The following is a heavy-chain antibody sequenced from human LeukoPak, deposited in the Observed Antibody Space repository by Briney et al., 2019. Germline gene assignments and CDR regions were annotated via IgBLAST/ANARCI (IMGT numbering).Heavy chain of an antibody. V-gene: IGHV4-34*01. D-gene: IGHD3-10*01. Sequence: SETLSLTCAVYGGSFSGYYWSWIRQPPGKGLEWIGEINHSGSTNYNPSLKSRVTISVDTSKNQFSLKLSSVTAADTAVYYCARIARRLVHKRIDYWGQGTLVTVSS. CDR2: INHSGST. CDR1: GGSFSGYY. CDR3: ARIARRLVHKRIDY. J-gene: IGHJ4*02.